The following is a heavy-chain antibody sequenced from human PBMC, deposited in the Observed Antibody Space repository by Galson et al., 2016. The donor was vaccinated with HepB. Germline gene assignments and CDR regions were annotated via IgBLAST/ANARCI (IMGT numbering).Heavy chain of an antibody. Sequence: SLRLSCAASEFTFSTYAIHWVRQAPGKGLEWVAVISYDGSNKYFADSVKGRFTISRDNPENTLYLQMNSLRAEDTAVYYCARVGYNYGSGSYYNGDDWYFDLWGRGTLVIVSS. V-gene: IGHV3-30*04. D-gene: IGHD3-10*01. CDR1: EFTFSTYA. J-gene: IGHJ2*01. CDR2: ISYDGSNK. CDR3: ARVGYNYGSGSYYNGDDWYFDL.